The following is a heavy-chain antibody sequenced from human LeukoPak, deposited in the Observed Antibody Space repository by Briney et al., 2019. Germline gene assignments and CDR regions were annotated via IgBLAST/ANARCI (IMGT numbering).Heavy chain of an antibody. CDR3: ARDANCSGGSCYGHDAFDI. V-gene: IGHV4-30-4*08. CDR2: IYYSGST. D-gene: IGHD2-15*01. J-gene: IGHJ3*02. Sequence: SQTLSLTCTVSGGSISSGDYYWSWIRQPPGKGLEWIGYIYYSGSTYYNPSLKSRVTISVDTSKNQFSLKLSSVTAADTAVYYCARDANCSGGSCYGHDAFDIWGQGTMVTVSS. CDR1: GGSISSGDYY.